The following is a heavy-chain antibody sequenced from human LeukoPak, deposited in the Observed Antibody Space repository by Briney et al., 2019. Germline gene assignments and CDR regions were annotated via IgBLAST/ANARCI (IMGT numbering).Heavy chain of an antibody. J-gene: IGHJ5*02. Sequence: PGGSLRLSCAASGFTFSSYWMHWVRQAPGKGLVWVSRINIDGSSTIYADSVKGRFTISRNNPKNTLYLQMNSLRAEDTAVYYCAREQYYYDSSGYLWDNWFDPGGQGTLVTVSS. D-gene: IGHD3-22*01. CDR2: INIDGSST. V-gene: IGHV3-74*01. CDR1: GFTFSSYW. CDR3: AREQYYYDSSGYLWDNWFDP.